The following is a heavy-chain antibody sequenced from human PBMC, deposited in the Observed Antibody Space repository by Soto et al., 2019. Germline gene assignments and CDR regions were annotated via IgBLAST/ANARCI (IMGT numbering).Heavy chain of an antibody. CDR1: GFTFSNYA. V-gene: IGHV3-23*01. Sequence: EVQLLESGGGLVQPGGSLRLSCAASGFTFSNYAMSWVRQAPGKGLEWVSTISTSGGSTYSADSVKGRFTISRDNSKNTLYLHMNSLRAEVTGVYYCARDGLGAYTYGSYYFDYWGQGTLVTVSS. CDR2: ISTSGGST. J-gene: IGHJ4*02. D-gene: IGHD5-18*01. CDR3: ARDGLGAYTYGSYYFDY.